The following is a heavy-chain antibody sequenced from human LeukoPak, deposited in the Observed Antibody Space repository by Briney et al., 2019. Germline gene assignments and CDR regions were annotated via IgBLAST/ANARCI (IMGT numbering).Heavy chain of an antibody. CDR3: ARQATVPILDP. CDR2: IYYSGST. D-gene: IGHD4-17*01. V-gene: IGHV4-39*01. CDR1: GGSISSSSYY. J-gene: IGHJ5*02. Sequence: SETLSLTCTVSGGSISSSSYYWGWIRQPPGKGLEWIGSIYYSGSTYYNPSLKSRVTISVDTSKNQFSLKLSSVTAADTAVYYCARQATVPILDPWGQGTLVTVSS.